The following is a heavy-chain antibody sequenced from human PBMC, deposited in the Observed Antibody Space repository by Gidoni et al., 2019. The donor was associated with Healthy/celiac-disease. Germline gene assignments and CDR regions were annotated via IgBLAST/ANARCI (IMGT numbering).Heavy chain of an antibody. CDR1: GFTFADYA. Sequence: EVQLVESGGGLVQPGKSLRLSCAASGFTFADYAMHWVRQAPGKGLEWVSGISWNSGSIGYADSVKGRFTISRDNAKNSLYLQMNSLRAEDTALYYCAKDKRGGATQNDAFDIWGQGTMVTVSS. CDR2: ISWNSGSI. D-gene: IGHD1-26*01. J-gene: IGHJ3*02. V-gene: IGHV3-9*01. CDR3: AKDKRGGATQNDAFDI.